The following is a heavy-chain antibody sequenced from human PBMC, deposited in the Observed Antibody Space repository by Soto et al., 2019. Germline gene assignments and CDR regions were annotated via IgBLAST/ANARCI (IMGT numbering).Heavy chain of an antibody. J-gene: IGHJ5*02. Sequence: GGSLRLSCAASGFTFSGYGMHWVRQAPGKGLEWVAVIWYDGSNKYYADSVKGRFTISRDNSKNTLYLQMNSLRAEDTAVYYCARDGLSSGRWSNWFDPWGQGTLVTVSS. V-gene: IGHV3-33*01. D-gene: IGHD6-19*01. CDR3: ARDGLSSGRWSNWFDP. CDR1: GFTFSGYG. CDR2: IWYDGSNK.